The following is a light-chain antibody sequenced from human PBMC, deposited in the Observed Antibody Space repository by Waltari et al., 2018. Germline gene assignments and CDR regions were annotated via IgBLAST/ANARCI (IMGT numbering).Light chain of an antibody. J-gene: IGLJ2*01. CDR2: NDN. CDR3: AAWDGSLSAMV. Sequence: QSVLTQPPSASGTPGQRVSIFCSVSSSNIGSNTVNWYQQLPGTAPKLLISNDNQRPSGVPDRFSGSKSGTSASLAISGLQSEDEADYYCAAWDGSLSAMVFGGGTELTVL. V-gene: IGLV1-44*01. CDR1: SSNIGSNT.